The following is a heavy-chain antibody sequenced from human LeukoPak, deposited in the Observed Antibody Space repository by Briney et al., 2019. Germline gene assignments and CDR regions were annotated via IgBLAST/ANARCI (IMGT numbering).Heavy chain of an antibody. J-gene: IGHJ6*03. CDR3: AKERTTTYYYFYYMDV. CDR2: INHSGST. CDR1: GGSFSGYY. V-gene: IGHV4-34*01. D-gene: IGHD4-11*01. Sequence: SETLSLTRAVYGGSFSGYYWSWIRQPPGKGLEWIGEINHSGSTNYNPSLKSRVTISVDTSKNQFSLKLSSVTAADTAVYYCAKERTTTYYYFYYMDVWGKGTTVTVSS.